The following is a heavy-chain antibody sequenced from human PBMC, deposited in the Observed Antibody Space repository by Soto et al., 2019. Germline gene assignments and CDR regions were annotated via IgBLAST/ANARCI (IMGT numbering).Heavy chain of an antibody. J-gene: IGHJ6*02. CDR3: ARGTYGMDV. D-gene: IGHD3-10*01. CDR1: GFPFSDYY. Sequence: QMQLVQSGGGLVKPGGSLRLSCAASGFPFSDYYMSWIRRAPGKGLEWVSYIGASGSPIYFGDSVKGRFSISRDNTNNSLYLQMNSLRPDDTAVYYCARGTYGMDVWGQGTTVIVSS. V-gene: IGHV3-11*01. CDR2: IGASGSPI.